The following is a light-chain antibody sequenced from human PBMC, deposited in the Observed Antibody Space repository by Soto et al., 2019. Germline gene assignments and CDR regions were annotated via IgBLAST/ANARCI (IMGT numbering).Light chain of an antibody. CDR1: QGIESRY. CDR2: SES. Sequence: EIVLTQSPVTLSLSPGERATLSCRASQGIESRYSAWYQQKPGQPPRLLIYSESSRATGIPDRFSGSGSGTDFTLTISRLEPEDFGVYYCQQYDTSIWAYTFGQGTKLEIK. J-gene: IGKJ2*01. V-gene: IGKV3-20*01. CDR3: QQYDTSIWAYT.